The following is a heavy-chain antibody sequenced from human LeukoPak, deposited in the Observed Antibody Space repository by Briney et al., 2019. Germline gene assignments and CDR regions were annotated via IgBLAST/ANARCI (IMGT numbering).Heavy chain of an antibody. J-gene: IGHJ4*02. CDR3: AKHSSSWGRTFDY. CDR2: ISGSGGST. Sequence: GALRLSCAASGFTFSSYAMSWVRQAPGKGLEWVSAISGSGGSTYYADSVKGRFTISRDNSKNTLYLQMNSLRAEDTAVYYCAKHSSSWGRTFDYWGQGTLVTVSS. CDR1: GFTFSSYA. V-gene: IGHV3-23*01. D-gene: IGHD6-13*01.